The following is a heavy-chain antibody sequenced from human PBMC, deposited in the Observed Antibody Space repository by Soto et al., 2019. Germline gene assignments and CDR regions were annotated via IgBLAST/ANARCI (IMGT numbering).Heavy chain of an antibody. Sequence: VQLVESGGGLIQPGGSLRLSCAASGFTVSNNHMTWVRQAAGKGLELVSFVHGGGSTSYADSVKGRFTISRDNSKNTLKLQMNILIAEDTAIYYCAGRLTTAASLDCWGRGTLVTVSS. CDR1: GFTVSNNH. J-gene: IGHJ4*02. D-gene: IGHD3-16*01. CDR2: VHGGGST. CDR3: AGRLTTAASLDC. V-gene: IGHV3-53*01.